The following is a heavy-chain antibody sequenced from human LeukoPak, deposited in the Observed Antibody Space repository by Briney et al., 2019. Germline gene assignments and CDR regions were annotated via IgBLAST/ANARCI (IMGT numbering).Heavy chain of an antibody. D-gene: IGHD2-2*01. CDR2: MNPNSGNT. J-gene: IGHJ3*02. Sequence: GASVKVSCKASGYTFTSYDINWVRQATGQGLEWMGWMNPNSGNTGYAQKFQGRVTMTRNTSISTAYMELSSLRSEDTAAYYCARDAPHLGDAFDIWGQGTMVTVSS. V-gene: IGHV1-8*01. CDR3: ARDAPHLGDAFDI. CDR1: GYTFTSYD.